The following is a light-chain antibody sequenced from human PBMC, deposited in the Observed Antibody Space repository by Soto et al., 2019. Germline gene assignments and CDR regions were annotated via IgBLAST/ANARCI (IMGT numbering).Light chain of an antibody. CDR2: GAS. Sequence: EIVRTQSPATLSVSPGERATLSCRARQSVSSNLAWYQQKPCQAPRLLIYGASTRDTGIPGRFSGSGSGTEFTLTIISLQSEDFAVYYCQQYNDWPPFTFGPGTKVDIK. J-gene: IGKJ3*01. CDR1: QSVSSN. CDR3: QQYNDWPPFT. V-gene: IGKV3-15*01.